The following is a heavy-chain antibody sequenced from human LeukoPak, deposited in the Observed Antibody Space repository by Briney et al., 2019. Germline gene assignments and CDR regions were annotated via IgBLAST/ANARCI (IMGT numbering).Heavy chain of an antibody. CDR3: ARASLRYFDWFIGY. CDR2: IYHSGST. CDR1: GGSISGSNYY. V-gene: IGHV4-30-4*01. J-gene: IGHJ4*02. D-gene: IGHD3-9*01. Sequence: SETLSLTCTVSGGSISGSNYYWSWIRQPPGKGLEWIGYIYHSGSTYYNPSLNSRLAISVDTSKNQFSLKLSSVTAADTAVYYCARASLRYFDWFIGYWGQGTLVTVSS.